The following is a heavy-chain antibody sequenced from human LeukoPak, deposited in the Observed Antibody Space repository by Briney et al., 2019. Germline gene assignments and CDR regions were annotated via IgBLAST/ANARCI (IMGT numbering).Heavy chain of an antibody. CDR3: AKAFSIFGNWFDP. CDR2: ISGSVGST. J-gene: IGHJ5*02. Sequence: GGSLRLSCAASRFTFSSYAMSWVRQAPAKGLEWVSAISGSVGSTYYADSVKGRFTISRDNSENTLYLQMNSLRAEDTAVYYCAKAFSIFGNWFDPWGQGTPVTV. D-gene: IGHD3-16*01. CDR1: RFTFSSYA. V-gene: IGHV3-23*01.